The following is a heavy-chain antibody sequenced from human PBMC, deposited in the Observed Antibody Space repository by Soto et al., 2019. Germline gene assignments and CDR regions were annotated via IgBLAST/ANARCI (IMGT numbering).Heavy chain of an antibody. CDR3: ARDLPGKVAGLSFDY. D-gene: IGHD6-19*01. Sequence: ASVKVSCKASGYTFTSYGISWVRQAPGQGLEWMGWISAYNGNTNYAQKLQGRVTMTTDTSTSTAYMELRSLRSDDTAVYYCARDLPGKVAGLSFDYWGQGTLVTVSS. V-gene: IGHV1-18*01. CDR1: GYTFTSYG. CDR2: ISAYNGNT. J-gene: IGHJ4*02.